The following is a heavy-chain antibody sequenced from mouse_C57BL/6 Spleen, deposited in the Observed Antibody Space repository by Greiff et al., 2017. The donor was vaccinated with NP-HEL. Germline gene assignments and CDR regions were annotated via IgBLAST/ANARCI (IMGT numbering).Heavy chain of an antibody. Sequence: EVKLVESGGDLVKPGGSLKLSCAASGFTFSSYGMSWVRQTPDKRLEWVATISSGGSYTYYPDSVKGRFTISRDNAKNTLYLQMSSLKSEDTAVYYCARLGDYDPFAYWGQGTLVTVSA. CDR3: ARLGDYDPFAY. D-gene: IGHD2-4*01. J-gene: IGHJ3*01. CDR1: GFTFSSYG. V-gene: IGHV5-6*01. CDR2: ISSGGSYT.